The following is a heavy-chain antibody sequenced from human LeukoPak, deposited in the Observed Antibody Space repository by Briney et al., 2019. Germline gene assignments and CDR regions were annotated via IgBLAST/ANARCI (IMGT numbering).Heavy chain of an antibody. V-gene: IGHV3-48*01. CDR3: ARHNQGSPDY. CDR1: GFIFSYYV. CDR2: ISSSRSIM. J-gene: IGHJ4*02. Sequence: GGSLRLSCVASGFIFSYYVMDWVRQAPGKGLEWISYISSSRSIMYYADSVLGRFTVSRDNAENTLYLQMEHPRGDHTAVYYCARHNQGSPDYWGQGTLVTVSS.